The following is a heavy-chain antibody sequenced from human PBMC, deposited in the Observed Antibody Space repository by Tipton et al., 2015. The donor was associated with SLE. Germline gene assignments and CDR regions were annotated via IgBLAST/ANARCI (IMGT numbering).Heavy chain of an antibody. CDR1: GGSISSRNW. Sequence: SLRLSCAVYGGSISSRNWWSWIRQPPGKGLEWIGDIDHSGVTHYNPSLKSRVTISRDTSGNQFSLNLSSVTASDTAVYFCTRAEFSSNWYMYWHFDLWGRGTLVTVSS. V-gene: IGHV4-4*01. CDR3: TRAEFSSNWYMYWHFDL. J-gene: IGHJ2*01. CDR2: IDHSGVT. D-gene: IGHD6-13*01.